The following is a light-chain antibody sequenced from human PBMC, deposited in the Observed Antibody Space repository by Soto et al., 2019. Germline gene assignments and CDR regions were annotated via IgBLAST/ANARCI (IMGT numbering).Light chain of an antibody. CDR3: LQHSSYPWT. J-gene: IGKJ1*01. V-gene: IGKV1-5*01. CDR2: DAS. CDR1: QSISSW. Sequence: DIQMTQSPSSLSASLGDRVNITCRASQSISSWLAWYQQKPGKAPKLLIYDASSLQSGVPSRFGGSGSGTEFTLTISSLQPEDFATYYCLQHSSYPWTFGQGTKVDI.